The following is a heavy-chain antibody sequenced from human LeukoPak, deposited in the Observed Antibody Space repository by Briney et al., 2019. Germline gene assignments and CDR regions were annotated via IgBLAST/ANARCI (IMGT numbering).Heavy chain of an antibody. Sequence: PGGSLRLSCAASGFTFSSYSMNWVRQAPGKGLEWVSYISSSSSTIYYADSVKGRFTISRDNAKNSLYLQMNSLRAEDTAVYYCARNRASTYYYDSSGYYFDYWGQGTLVTVSS. CDR3: ARNRASTYYYDSSGYYFDY. V-gene: IGHV3-48*01. CDR2: ISSSSSTI. J-gene: IGHJ4*02. CDR1: GFTFSSYS. D-gene: IGHD3-22*01.